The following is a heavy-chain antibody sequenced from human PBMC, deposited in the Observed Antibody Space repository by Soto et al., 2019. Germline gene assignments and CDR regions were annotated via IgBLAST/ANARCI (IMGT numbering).Heavy chain of an antibody. CDR2: INAGYSKR. D-gene: IGHD2-15*01. Sequence: AAVKVTCKAFGYTFIGYPVHWLRQAPGQRLEWMGWINAGYSKRNFSQTFQDRVTITRDTAASTVYMELRSLRSEDTAVYYCARDGGDIVIFDYYLDLWGQGTLVTVSS. V-gene: IGHV1-3*01. CDR3: ARDGGDIVIFDYYLDL. J-gene: IGHJ4*01. CDR1: GYTFIGYP.